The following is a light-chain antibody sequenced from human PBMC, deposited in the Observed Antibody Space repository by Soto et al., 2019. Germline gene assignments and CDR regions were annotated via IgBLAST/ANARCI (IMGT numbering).Light chain of an antibody. CDR3: QLRSA. V-gene: IGKV3-11*01. CDR2: DAS. Sequence: ETVLTQSPATLSLSPGERATLSCRASQGVRSQLAWYQQKRGQAPRLLIYDASNRATGIPARFSGSGSGTDFTLTISSLEPEDSAVYYCQLRSALGQGTRLEIK. J-gene: IGKJ5*01. CDR1: QGVRSQ.